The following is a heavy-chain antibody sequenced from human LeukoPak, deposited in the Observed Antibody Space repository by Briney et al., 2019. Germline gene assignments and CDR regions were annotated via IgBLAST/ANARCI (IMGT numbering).Heavy chain of an antibody. D-gene: IGHD3-22*01. J-gene: IGHJ4*02. CDR1: GYTFTSYG. Sequence: ASVKVSCKASGYTFTSYGISWVRQAPGQGLEWMGWINPNSGGTNYAQKFQGRVTMTRDTSISTAYMELSRLRSDDTAVYYCARGSMIVVVSGFDYWGQGTLVTVSS. V-gene: IGHV1-2*02. CDR2: INPNSGGT. CDR3: ARGSMIVVVSGFDY.